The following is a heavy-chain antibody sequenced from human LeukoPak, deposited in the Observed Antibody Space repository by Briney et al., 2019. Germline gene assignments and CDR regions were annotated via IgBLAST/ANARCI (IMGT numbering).Heavy chain of an antibody. CDR3: AKGTWIQLWRDAFDI. CDR2: ISYDGSNK. Sequence: PGRSLRPSCAASGFTFSSYGMHWVRQAPGKGLEWVAVISYDGSNKYYADSVKGRFTISRDNSKNTLYLQMNSLRAEDTAVYYCAKGTWIQLWRDAFDIWGQGTMVTVSS. CDR1: GFTFSSYG. J-gene: IGHJ3*02. D-gene: IGHD5-18*01. V-gene: IGHV3-30*18.